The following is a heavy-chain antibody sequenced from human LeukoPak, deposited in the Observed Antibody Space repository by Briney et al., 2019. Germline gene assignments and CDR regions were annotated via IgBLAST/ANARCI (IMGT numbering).Heavy chain of an antibody. J-gene: IGHJ3*02. V-gene: IGHV3-53*01. CDR1: GFTVSSNY. CDR2: IYSGGST. Sequence: PGGSLRLSCAASGFTVSSNYMSWVRQAPGKGLEWVSIIYSGGSTFYADSVKGRFTISRDNSKNTLYLQMNSLRAEDTAVYYCARSKRNGFDIWGQGTMVTVSS. CDR3: ARSKRNGFDI.